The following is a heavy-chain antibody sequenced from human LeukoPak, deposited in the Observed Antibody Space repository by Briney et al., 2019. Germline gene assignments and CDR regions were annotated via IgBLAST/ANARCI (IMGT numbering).Heavy chain of an antibody. CDR2: IIPILGIA. V-gene: IGHV1-69*10. CDR1: GGTFSSYA. J-gene: IGHJ3*02. Sequence: GASVNVSCKASGGTFSSYAISWVRQAPGQGLEGMGGIIPILGIANYAQRFQGRVTITADTSTRTAYMELSSLRSEDTAVYYCARDPAEQWLVFENDAFDIWGQGTMVTVSS. CDR3: ARDPAEQWLVFENDAFDI. D-gene: IGHD6-19*01.